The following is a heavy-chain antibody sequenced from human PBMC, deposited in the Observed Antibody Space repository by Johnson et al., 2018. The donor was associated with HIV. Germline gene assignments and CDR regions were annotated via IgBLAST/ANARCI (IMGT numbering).Heavy chain of an antibody. CDR3: ARVIGYDSSGKAFDI. CDR1: EFTFDDYG. D-gene: IGHD3-22*01. J-gene: IGHJ3*02. CDR2: ITCNSRGI. Sequence: VQLVESGGGLVQPGRSLRLSCAASEFTFDDYGMHWVRQAPGKGLEWVSTITCNSRGIGYAGSVKGRFTISRDNARRSLHLQMNSLRPEDTALYHCARVIGYDSSGKAFDIWGQGTMVTVSS. V-gene: IGHV3-9*01.